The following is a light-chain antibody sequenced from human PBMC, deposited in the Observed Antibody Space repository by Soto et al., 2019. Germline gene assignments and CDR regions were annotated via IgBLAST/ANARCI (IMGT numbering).Light chain of an antibody. CDR2: EVN. Sequence: QSVLTQPPSASGSPGQSVTISCTGTSSDVGGYNYVSWYQQHPGKAPKLMIYEVNKRPSGVPDHFSGSKSGNTASLTVSGLQAEDEAYYYCSSYAGSNNFGVFGTGTKLTVL. J-gene: IGLJ1*01. CDR3: SSYAGSNNFGV. V-gene: IGLV2-8*01. CDR1: SSDVGGYNY.